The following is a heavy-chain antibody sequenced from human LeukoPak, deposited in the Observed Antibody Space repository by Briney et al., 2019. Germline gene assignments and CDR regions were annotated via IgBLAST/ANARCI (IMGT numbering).Heavy chain of an antibody. CDR2: ICPGDSDT. CDR1: GYRYTDYW. CDR3: ARHFYSDSSAYYPFDY. J-gene: IGHJ4*02. V-gene: IGHV5-51*01. D-gene: IGHD3-22*01. Sequence: SLKISCKGSGYRYTDYWIGWVRQMPGKGLEWMGIICPGDSDTRYSPSFQGQVTISADKSISPASLQWSSLEASDIAMYYCARHFYSDSSAYYPFDYWGQGTLVTVSS.